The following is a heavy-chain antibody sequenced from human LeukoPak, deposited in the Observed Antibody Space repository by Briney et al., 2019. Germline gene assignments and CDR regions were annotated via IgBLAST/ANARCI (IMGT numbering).Heavy chain of an antibody. Sequence: SETLSLTCTVSGGSISGTNYYWGWIRQPPGKGLEWIGSIYYSGSTYYNPSLKSRVTISVDTSKNQFSLKLSSVTAADTAVYYCARRRGCSSTSCYTSAWFDPWGQGTLVTVSS. CDR1: GGSISGTNYY. J-gene: IGHJ5*02. CDR2: IYYSGST. D-gene: IGHD2-2*02. V-gene: IGHV4-39*01. CDR3: ARRRGCSSTSCYTSAWFDP.